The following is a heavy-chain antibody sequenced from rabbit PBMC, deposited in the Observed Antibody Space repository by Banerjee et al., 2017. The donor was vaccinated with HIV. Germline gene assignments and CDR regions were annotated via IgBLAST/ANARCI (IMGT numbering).Heavy chain of an antibody. CDR3: ARDSATDSSRGFNL. Sequence: QSLEESGGDLVKPGASLTLTCTASGFTISSSYWICWVRQAPGKGLEWIACIDTGSSGITYYASWAKGRFTISKTSSTTVTLQMTSLTAADTATYFCARDSATDSSRGFNLWGPGTLVTVS. CDR1: GFTISSSYW. V-gene: IGHV1S40*01. J-gene: IGHJ4*01. CDR2: IDTGSSGIT. D-gene: IGHD1-1*01.